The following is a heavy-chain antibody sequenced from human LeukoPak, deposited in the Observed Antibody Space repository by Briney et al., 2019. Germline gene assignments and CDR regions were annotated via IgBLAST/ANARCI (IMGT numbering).Heavy chain of an antibody. D-gene: IGHD3-10*01. V-gene: IGHV1-18*04. J-gene: IGHJ4*02. CDR3: ARESGDYYGSGSYYLDY. CDR1: GYTFTGYY. CDR2: ISAYNGNT. Sequence: ASVKVSCKASGYTFTGYYMHWVRQAPGQGLEWMGWISAYNGNTNYAQKLQGRVTMTTDTSTSTAYMELRSLRSDDTAVYYCARESGDYYGSGSYYLDYWGQGTLVTVSS.